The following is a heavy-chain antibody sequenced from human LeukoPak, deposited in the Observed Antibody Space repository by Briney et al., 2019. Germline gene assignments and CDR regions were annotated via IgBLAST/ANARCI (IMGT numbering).Heavy chain of an antibody. CDR2: ISGSGGST. J-gene: IGHJ4*02. V-gene: IGHV3-23*01. CDR1: GFTFSSYS. Sequence: GGSLRLSCAASGFTFSSYSMNWVRQAPGKGLEWVSAISGSGGSTYYADSVKGRFTISRDNSKNTLYLQMSSLRAEDTAVYCCAKGWGIAAAGTPFDYWGQGTLVTVSS. D-gene: IGHD6-13*01. CDR3: AKGWGIAAAGTPFDY.